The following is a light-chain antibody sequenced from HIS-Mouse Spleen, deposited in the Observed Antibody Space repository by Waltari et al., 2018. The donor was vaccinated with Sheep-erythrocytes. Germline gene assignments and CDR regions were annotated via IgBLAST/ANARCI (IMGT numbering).Light chain of an antibody. V-gene: IGKV1D-13*01. J-gene: IGKJ1*01. CDR1: QGISSA. Sequence: AIQLTQSPSSLSASVGDRVTITCRASQGISSALAWYKQKPGKAPKLLIYDASSLESGVPSRFSGSGSGTDFTLTISSPQPEDFATYYCQQFNNYPRTFGQGTKVEIK. CDR2: DAS. CDR3: QQFNNYPRT.